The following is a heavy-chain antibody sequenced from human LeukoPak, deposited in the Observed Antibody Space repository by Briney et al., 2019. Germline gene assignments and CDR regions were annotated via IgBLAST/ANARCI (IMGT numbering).Heavy chain of an antibody. CDR1: GGTFSSYA. V-gene: IGHV1-69*04. CDR2: IIPILGIA. Sequence: SVKVSFKASGGTFSSYAISWVRQAPGQGLEWMGRIIPILGIANYAQKFQGRVTITADKSTSTAYMELSSLRSEDTAVYYCARDRPSDAFDIWGQGTMVTVSS. J-gene: IGHJ3*02. CDR3: ARDRPSDAFDI.